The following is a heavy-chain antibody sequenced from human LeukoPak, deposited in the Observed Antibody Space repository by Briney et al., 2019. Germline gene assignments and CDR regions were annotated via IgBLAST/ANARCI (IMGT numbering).Heavy chain of an antibody. CDR3: AREMGVAATPWSAVSRGSSDY. D-gene: IGHD2-15*01. Sequence: SETLSLTCAVYGGSFSGYYWSWIRQPPGKGLEWIGEINHSGSTNYNPSLKSRVTMSVDTSKNQFSLKLSSVTAADTAVYYCAREMGVAATPWSAVSRGSSDYWGQGTLVTVSS. J-gene: IGHJ4*02. CDR2: INHSGST. CDR1: GGSFSGYY. V-gene: IGHV4-34*01.